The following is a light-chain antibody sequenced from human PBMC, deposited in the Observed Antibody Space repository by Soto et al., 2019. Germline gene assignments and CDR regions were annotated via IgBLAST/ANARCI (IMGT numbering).Light chain of an antibody. J-gene: IGKJ4*01. CDR1: QSVSFSY. CDR3: QQYGSSSLT. Sequence: EIVLTQSPGTLSLSPGDRATLSCRASQSVSFSYLAWYQQKAGQAPRLLIYGATSRATGIPDRFSGSESGTDFTLTISRLEPEDFAVYYCQQYGSSSLTFGRGTKVEIK. V-gene: IGKV3-20*01. CDR2: GAT.